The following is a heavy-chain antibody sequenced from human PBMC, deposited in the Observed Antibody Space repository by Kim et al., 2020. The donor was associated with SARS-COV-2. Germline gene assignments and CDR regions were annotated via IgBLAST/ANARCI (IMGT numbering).Heavy chain of an antibody. CDR1: GFSLDTSGVA. D-gene: IGHD5-12*01. V-gene: IGHV2-5*02. J-gene: IGHJ4*02. CDR3: TRKTFTTIPDKSFDS. Sequence: SGPTLVNPTQTLTLTCSFSGFSLDTSGVAVGWIRQPPGKALEWLALIYWDDDKRYSPSLNSRLTITKDTPRNRVVLTMTNLDPVDTATYYCTRKTFTTIPDKSFDSWGQGTLVTVSS. CDR2: IYWDDDK.